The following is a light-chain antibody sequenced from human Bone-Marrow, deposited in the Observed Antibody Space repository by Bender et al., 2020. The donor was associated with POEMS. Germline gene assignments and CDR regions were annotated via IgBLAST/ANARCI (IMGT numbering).Light chain of an antibody. CDR3: CSYAGSDNFV. CDR1: SSDVGAYDF. CDR2: DVS. J-gene: IGLJ1*01. Sequence: QSALTQPASVSGSPGQSITISCAGTSSDVGAYDFVSWYQQHPGKAPKLMIYDVSKRPSGVPDRFSGSKSGNTASLTISGLQAEDEADYHCCSYAGSDNFVFGTGTKVTVL. V-gene: IGLV2-11*01.